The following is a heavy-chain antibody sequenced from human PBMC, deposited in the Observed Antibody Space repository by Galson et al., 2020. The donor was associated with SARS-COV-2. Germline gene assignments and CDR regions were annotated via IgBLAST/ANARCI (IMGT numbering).Heavy chain of an antibody. CDR3: ARVSGAWYYYDSSGYADY. CDR1: GFTFSSYS. V-gene: IGHV3-21*01. CDR2: ISSSSSYI. D-gene: IGHD3-22*01. J-gene: IGHJ4*01. Sequence: TGGSLRLSCAASGFTFSSYSMNWVRQAPGKGLEWVSSISSSSSYIYYADSVKGRFTISRDNAKNSLYLQMNSLRAEDTAVYYCARVSGAWYYYDSSGYADYWGHGTLVTVSS.